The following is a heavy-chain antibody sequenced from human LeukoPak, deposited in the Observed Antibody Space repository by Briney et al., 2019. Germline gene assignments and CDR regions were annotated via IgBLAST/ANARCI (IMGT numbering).Heavy chain of an antibody. J-gene: IGHJ6*02. CDR2: ISSSSSTI. Sequence: GGSLRLSCAASGFTFSSYSMNWVRQAPGKGLEWVSYISSSSSTIYYADSVKGRSTISRDNAKNSLYLQMNSLRAEDTAVYYCARSGYCSSTSCTDDYYYGMDVWGQGTTVTVSS. V-gene: IGHV3-48*01. CDR3: ARSGYCSSTSCTDDYYYGMDV. CDR1: GFTFSSYS. D-gene: IGHD2-2*01.